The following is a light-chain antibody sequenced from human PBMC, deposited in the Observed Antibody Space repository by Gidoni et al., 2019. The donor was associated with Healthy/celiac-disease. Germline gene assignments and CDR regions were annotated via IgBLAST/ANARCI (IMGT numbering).Light chain of an antibody. CDR1: QSVLYSSNTKNY. CDR2: WAS. J-gene: IGKJ2*01. CDR3: HQYYSTPHT. Sequence: DIVMTQSPDSLSVSLGERATINCKSNQSVLYSSNTKNYLTWYQQIPGQPPKLLIYWASTRESGVPDRFSGSGSGTDFTLTISSLQAEDVAVYYCHQYYSTPHTFGQGTKLEIK. V-gene: IGKV4-1*01.